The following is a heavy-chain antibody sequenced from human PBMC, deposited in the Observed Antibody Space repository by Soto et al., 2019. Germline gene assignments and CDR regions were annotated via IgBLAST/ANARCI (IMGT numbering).Heavy chain of an antibody. V-gene: IGHV1-8*01. J-gene: IGHJ5*02. CDR1: GYTFTSYD. D-gene: IGHD2-15*01. CDR2: MNPNSGNT. Sequence: ASVKVSCKASGYTFTSYDINWVRQATGQGLEWMGWMNPNSGNTGYAQKFQGRVTMTRNTSISTAYMELSSLRSEDTAVYYCARGQDCSGGSCYSGGTWFDPWGQGTLVTVSS. CDR3: ARGQDCSGGSCYSGGTWFDP.